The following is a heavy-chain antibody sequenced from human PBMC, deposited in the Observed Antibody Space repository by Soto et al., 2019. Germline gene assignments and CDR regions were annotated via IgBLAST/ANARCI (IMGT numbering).Heavy chain of an antibody. V-gene: IGHV3-48*02. J-gene: IGHJ4*02. CDR1: GFMFDSYA. Sequence: EVQLVESGGGLVQPGGSLRLSCVASGFMFDSYAMNWVRQAPGKGLEWVSYISPGGDKIYYAESLKGRITISRDNARNSLSLQMTILSDEDTAVYYGAKSADSAGWGVDFWGQGTLVTVSS. CDR2: ISPGGDKI. D-gene: IGHD6-19*01. CDR3: AKSADSAGWGVDF.